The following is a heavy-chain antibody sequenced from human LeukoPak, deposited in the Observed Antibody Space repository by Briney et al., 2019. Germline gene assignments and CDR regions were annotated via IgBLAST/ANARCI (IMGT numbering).Heavy chain of an antibody. Sequence: ASVKVSCKASGYTFTGYYMHWVRQAPGQGLEWMGWINPNSGGTNYAQKFQGWVTMTRDTSISTAYMELSRLRSDDTAVYYCARDVTVGYNSGWYDYWGQGILVTVSS. D-gene: IGHD6-19*01. CDR3: ARDVTVGYNSGWYDY. CDR1: GYTFTGYY. CDR2: INPNSGGT. V-gene: IGHV1-2*04. J-gene: IGHJ4*02.